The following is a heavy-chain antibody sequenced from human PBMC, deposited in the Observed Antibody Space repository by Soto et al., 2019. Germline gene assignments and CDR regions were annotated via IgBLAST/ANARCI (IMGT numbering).Heavy chain of an antibody. D-gene: IGHD1-26*01. V-gene: IGHV3-30*18. J-gene: IGHJ6*02. CDR2: ISYDGSNK. Sequence: QVQLVESGGGVVQPGRSLRLSCAASGFTFSSYGMHWVRQAPGKGLEWVAVISYDGSNKYYADSVKGRFTISRDNSKNTLYLQMNSLRAEDTAVYYCAKGPRGSYHTHYYYGMDVWGQGTTVTVSS. CDR3: AKGPRGSYHTHYYYGMDV. CDR1: GFTFSSYG.